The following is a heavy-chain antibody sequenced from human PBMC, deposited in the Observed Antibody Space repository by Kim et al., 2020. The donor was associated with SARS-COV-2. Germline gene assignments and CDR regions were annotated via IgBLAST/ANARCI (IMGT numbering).Heavy chain of an antibody. Sequence: RSLCSACAASGFTFSSYAMHWVRQAPGKGLEWVAVISYDGSNKYYADSVKGRFTISRDNSKNTLYLQMNSLRAEDTAVYYCARVAAGSYYYGMDVWGQGTKVTV. J-gene: IGHJ6*02. D-gene: IGHD6-13*01. V-gene: IGHV3-30-3*01. CDR2: ISYDGSNK. CDR3: ARVAAGSYYYGMDV. CDR1: GFTFSSYA.